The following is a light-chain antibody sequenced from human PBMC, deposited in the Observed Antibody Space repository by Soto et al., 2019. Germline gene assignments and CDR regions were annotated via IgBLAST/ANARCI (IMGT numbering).Light chain of an antibody. V-gene: IGLV4-69*01. Sequence: QLVLTQSPSASASLGASVKLTCTLSSGHSSYAIAWYQQQPEKGPRYLMKLNSDGSHTKGDGIPDRFSGSSSGAERYLTISGLQSEDEADYYCQTWGTGYWVFGGGTKLPVL. CDR3: QTWGTGYWV. J-gene: IGLJ3*02. CDR2: LNSDGSH. CDR1: SGHSSYA.